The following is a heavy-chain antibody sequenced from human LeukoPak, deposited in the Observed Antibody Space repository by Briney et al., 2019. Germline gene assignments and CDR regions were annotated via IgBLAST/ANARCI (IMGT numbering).Heavy chain of an antibody. J-gene: IGHJ4*02. D-gene: IGHD4-11*01. CDR2: ISSSGSTI. V-gene: IGHV3-48*04. CDR1: GFTFGNYA. Sequence: PGGSLRLSCAASGFTFGNYALNWVRRAPGKGLEWVSYISSSGSTIYYADSVKGRFTISRDNAKNSLYLQMNSLRAEDTAVYYCARDIPLRPGSTVTTTLGDYWGQGTLVTVSS. CDR3: ARDIPLRPGSTVTTTLGDY.